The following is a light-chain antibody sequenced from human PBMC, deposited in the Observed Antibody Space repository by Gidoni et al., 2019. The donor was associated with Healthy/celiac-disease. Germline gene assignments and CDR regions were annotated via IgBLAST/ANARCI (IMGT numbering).Light chain of an antibody. V-gene: IGKV3-11*02. CDR1: QSVRSS. CDR3: QLRSNWPPAFT. CDR2: DAS. Sequence: EIVLTQSPANLSLSPGERTTLSCRASQSVRSSLAWYQQKPGQAPRLLIYDASNRAPGIPARFSVSGSGRDFTLTISSLEPEDFAVYYCQLRSNWPPAFTFGPGTKVDIK. J-gene: IGKJ3*01.